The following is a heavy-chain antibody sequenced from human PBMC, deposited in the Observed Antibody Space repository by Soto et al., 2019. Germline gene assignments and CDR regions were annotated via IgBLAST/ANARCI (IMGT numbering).Heavy chain of an antibody. Sequence: EVQLLDSGGGLVQPGGSLRLSCAASGFTFSNYAMGWFRQAPGKGLEWVSSISGSYGSNYADSVKGRFTISRDSSKTTMYLHMNYLRAADTAIYYCAKAYSTGWSEGYFDYWGQGTLVTVSS. CDR3: AKAYSTGWSEGYFDY. CDR2: ISGSYGS. CDR1: GFTFSNYA. J-gene: IGHJ4*02. V-gene: IGHV3-23*01. D-gene: IGHD6-19*01.